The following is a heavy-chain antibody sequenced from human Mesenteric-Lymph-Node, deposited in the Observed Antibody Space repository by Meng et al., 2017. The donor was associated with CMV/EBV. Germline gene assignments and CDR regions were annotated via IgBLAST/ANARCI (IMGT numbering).Heavy chain of an antibody. Sequence: GGSLRLSCAASGFTFTDYGMNWVRQVPGKGLEWVSGINWNGGGTGYADSVKGRFTISRDNAKNSLYLQMNSLRAEDTAVYYCARDTVEFDYWGQGTLVTVSS. D-gene: IGHD4-23*01. CDR2: INWNGGGT. CDR1: GFTFTDYG. V-gene: IGHV3-20*04. J-gene: IGHJ4*02. CDR3: ARDTVEFDY.